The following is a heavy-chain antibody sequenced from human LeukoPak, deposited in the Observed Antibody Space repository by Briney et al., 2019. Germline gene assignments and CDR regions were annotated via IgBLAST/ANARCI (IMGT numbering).Heavy chain of an antibody. Sequence: SETPSLTCTVSGGSISSYYWSWIRQPPGKGLEWIGYIYYSGSTNYNPSLKSRVTISVDTSKNQFSLKLSSVTAADTAVYYCARIPGAAAGHKYYYYYYGMDVWGQGTTVTVSS. CDR2: IYYSGST. D-gene: IGHD6-13*01. J-gene: IGHJ6*02. CDR1: GGSISSYY. CDR3: ARIPGAAAGHKYYYYYYGMDV. V-gene: IGHV4-59*01.